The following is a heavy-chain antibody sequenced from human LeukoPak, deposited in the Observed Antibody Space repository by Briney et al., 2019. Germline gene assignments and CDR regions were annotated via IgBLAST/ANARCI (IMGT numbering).Heavy chain of an antibody. CDR1: GFTFSSYG. CDR3: ARRDRRAAASDY. CDR2: IWYDGSNK. J-gene: IGHJ4*02. V-gene: IGHV3-33*03. D-gene: IGHD6-13*01. Sequence: GGSLRLSCAASGFTFSSYGMHWVRQAPGKGLEWVALIWYDGSNKYYADSVKGRFTISRDNAKNSLYLQMNSLRAEDTAVYYCARRDRRAAASDYWGQGTLVTVSS.